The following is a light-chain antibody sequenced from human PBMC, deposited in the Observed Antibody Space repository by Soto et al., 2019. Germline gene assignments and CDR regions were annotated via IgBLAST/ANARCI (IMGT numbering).Light chain of an antibody. Sequence: QSVLTQPPSASGTPGQRVTISCSGSSSNIGSNTVNWYQQLPGTAPKLLIYRNNQRPSGVPDRFSGSKSGTSASLAISGLQSEDEADYYCAVWDDSLDGWVFGGGTKLTVL. CDR1: SSNIGSNT. CDR2: RNN. J-gene: IGLJ3*02. CDR3: AVWDDSLDGWV. V-gene: IGLV1-44*01.